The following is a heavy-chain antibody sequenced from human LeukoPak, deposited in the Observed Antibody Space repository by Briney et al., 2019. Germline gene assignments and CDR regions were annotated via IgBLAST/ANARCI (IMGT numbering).Heavy chain of an antibody. D-gene: IGHD3-22*01. CDR1: GGSISSYY. CDR3: ARDLRGSSGYFDY. V-gene: IGHV4-59*01. J-gene: IGHJ4*02. CDR2: IYYSGNT. Sequence: SSETLSLTCTVSGGSISSYYWAWIRQPPGKGLEWIGYIYYSGNTNYNPSLKSRVTISVDTSKNQFSLKLSSVTAADTAVYYCARDLRGSSGYFDYWGQGTLVTVSS.